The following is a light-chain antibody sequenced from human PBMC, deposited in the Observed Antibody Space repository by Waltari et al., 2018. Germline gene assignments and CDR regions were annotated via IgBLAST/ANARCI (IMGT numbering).Light chain of an antibody. CDR2: HAS. CDR1: QSVSSY. CDR3: HQYVESPAT. J-gene: IGKJ1*01. Sequence: VLTQSPGTVSLSPGDRATFSCWASQSVSSYLAWSQQKPGQAPRLLIYHASTRATGIPDRFSGSGSGTDFSLTISRLEPEDFAMYYCHQYVESPATFGQGT. V-gene: IGKV3-20*01.